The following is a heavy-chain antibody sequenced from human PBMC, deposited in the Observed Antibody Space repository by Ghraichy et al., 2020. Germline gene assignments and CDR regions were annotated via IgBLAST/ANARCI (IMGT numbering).Heavy chain of an antibody. V-gene: IGHV4-39*01. CDR2: FYYTGDT. CDR1: GGSFSSSNHY. J-gene: IGHJ4*02. D-gene: IGHD2-21*02. CDR3: ARRCHSTADVPY. Sequence: SETPSLTCTVSGGSFSSSNHYWVWIRQPPGKGLEWVGSFYYTGDTYSNPSLKSRVTISVDTSKNQFSLKLSSVTAADTAVYYCARRCHSTADVPYWGQGTLVTVSS.